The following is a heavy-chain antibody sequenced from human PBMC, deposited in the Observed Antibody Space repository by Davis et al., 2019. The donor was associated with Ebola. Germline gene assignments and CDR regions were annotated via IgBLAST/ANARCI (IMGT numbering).Heavy chain of an antibody. CDR2: ISSSGSTI. D-gene: IGHD6-6*01. J-gene: IGHJ4*02. V-gene: IGHV3-48*03. CDR3: AKRVEYSSSSAYFDY. CDR1: GFTFSSYE. Sequence: PGGSLRLSCAASGFTFSSYEMNWVRQAPGKGLEWVSYISSSGSTIYYADSVKGRFTISRDNSKNTMYLQMNSLSAEDTAVYYCAKRVEYSSSSAYFDYWGQGTLVTVSS.